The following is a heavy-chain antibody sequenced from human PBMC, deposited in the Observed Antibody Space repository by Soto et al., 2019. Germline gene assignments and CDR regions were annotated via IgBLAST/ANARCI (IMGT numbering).Heavy chain of an antibody. CDR3: AGSTSWFDP. CDR1: GGSISSSSYY. V-gene: IGHV4-39*01. J-gene: IGHJ5*02. Sequence: QLQLQESGPGLVKPSETLSLTCTVSGGSISSSSYYWGWIRQPPGKGLEWIGSIYYSGSTYYNPSLKSPVTISVDTSKNQFSLTLGSVTAADSAVYYCAGSTSWFDPWGQGTLVTVSS. D-gene: IGHD6-13*01. CDR2: IYYSGST.